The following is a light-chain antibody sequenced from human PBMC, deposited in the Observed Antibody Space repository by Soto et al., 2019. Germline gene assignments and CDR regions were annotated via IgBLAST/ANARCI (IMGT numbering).Light chain of an antibody. V-gene: IGKV3-11*01. J-gene: IGKJ2*01. CDR1: QSVSSY. CDR3: QQRSNWPGT. Sequence: DIVLTQSPATLSLSPGERATLSCRASQSVSSYLAWYQHKPGQGPRLLIYDASNRATGIPARFSGSGSGTDFTLTISSLEPEDFAVYCCQQRSNWPGTFGQGTKLEIK. CDR2: DAS.